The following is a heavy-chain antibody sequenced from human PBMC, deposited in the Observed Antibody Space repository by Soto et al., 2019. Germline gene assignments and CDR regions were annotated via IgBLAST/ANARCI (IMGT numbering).Heavy chain of an antibody. CDR1: GGSISNYY. CDR3: ARHRLYTSSSGPFGMDV. V-gene: IGHV4-59*01. CDR2: VYYSGNT. Sequence: LSLTCTISGGSISNYYWTWIRQTPGKGLEWIGYVYYSGNTNYNPSLKSRVSISVDMSKNQFSLELSSVTAADTAMYYCARHRLYTSSSGPFGMDVWGQGTTVTVSS. J-gene: IGHJ6*02. D-gene: IGHD6-6*01.